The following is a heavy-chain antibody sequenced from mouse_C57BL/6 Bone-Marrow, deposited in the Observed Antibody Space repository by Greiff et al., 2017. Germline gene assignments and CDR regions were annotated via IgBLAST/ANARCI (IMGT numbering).Heavy chain of an antibody. CDR3: AREDCDWYIDV. Sequence: QVQLQQPGAELVRPGSSVKLSCKASGYTFTSYWMHWVKQRPIQGLDWIGNIDPSDSETHYNQKFKDKATLTVDKSSSTAYMQLSSQTSEDSAVYYCAREDCDWYIDVWGTGTTVTVSS. CDR2: IDPSDSET. V-gene: IGHV1-52*01. J-gene: IGHJ1*03. CDR1: GYTFTSYW.